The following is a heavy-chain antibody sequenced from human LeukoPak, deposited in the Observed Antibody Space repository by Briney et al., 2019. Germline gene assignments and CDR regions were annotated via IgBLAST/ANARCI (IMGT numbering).Heavy chain of an antibody. Sequence: ASVKVSCKASGYTSTNYGINWVRQAPGQGLEWMGWINAYNGNTNYAQNLQGRVTMTTDTSTSTAYMEVRSLRSDDTAVYYCARDRVMDSRWGFDPWGQGTLVIVSS. V-gene: IGHV1-18*01. D-gene: IGHD2-21*01. CDR3: ARDRVMDSRWGFDP. CDR1: GYTSTNYG. CDR2: INAYNGNT. J-gene: IGHJ5*02.